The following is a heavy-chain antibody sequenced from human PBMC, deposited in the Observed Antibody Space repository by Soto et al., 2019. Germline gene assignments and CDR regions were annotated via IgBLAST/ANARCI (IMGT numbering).Heavy chain of an antibody. CDR2: IYWDDDK. V-gene: IGHV2-5*02. Sequence: QITLKESGPTLVKPTQTLTLTCTFSGLSLSTSGEAVGWIRQPPGKALEWLALIYWDDDKRYNPTLKTRLTITKDTSKHQVVLTLTNMDPVDTATYYCAHYVSTSPACGFDPWGQGILVTVSS. J-gene: IGHJ5*02. CDR1: GLSLSTSGEA. CDR3: AHYVSTSPACGFDP. D-gene: IGHD3-10*02.